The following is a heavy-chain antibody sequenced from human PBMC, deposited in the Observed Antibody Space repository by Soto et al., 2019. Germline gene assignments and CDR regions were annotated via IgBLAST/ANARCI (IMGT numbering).Heavy chain of an antibody. J-gene: IGHJ6*03. Sequence: GGSLRLSCAASGFTFSDYYMSWIRQAPGKGLEWVSYISSSGSTIYYADSVKGRFTISRDNAKNSLYLQMNSLRAEDTAVYYCARVPVTIFGVVPPPPYYYYYMDVWGKGTTVTVSS. D-gene: IGHD3-3*01. V-gene: IGHV3-11*01. CDR1: GFTFSDYY. CDR3: ARVPVTIFGVVPPPPYYYYYMDV. CDR2: ISSSGSTI.